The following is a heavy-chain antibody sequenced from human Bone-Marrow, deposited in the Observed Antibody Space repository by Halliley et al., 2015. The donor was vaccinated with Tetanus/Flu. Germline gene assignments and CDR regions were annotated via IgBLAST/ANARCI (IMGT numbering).Heavy chain of an antibody. J-gene: IGHJ4*02. CDR1: GFIFSTYA. D-gene: IGHD2-21*01. V-gene: IGHV3-30*03. CDR3: ARDRGSCRGGNCYGEDN. Sequence: SLRLSCAASGFIFSTYAIHWVRQAPGKGLEWVAVISYDGNNTYYADSVKGRFTISRDSSKSTVFLQMNSLRADDTAKYYCARDRGSCRGGNCYGEDNWGQGTLVTVSS. CDR2: ISYDGNNT.